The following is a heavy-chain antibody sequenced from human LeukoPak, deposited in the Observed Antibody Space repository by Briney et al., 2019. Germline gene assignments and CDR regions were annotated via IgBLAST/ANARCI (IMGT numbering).Heavy chain of an antibody. J-gene: IGHJ3*02. CDR1: GGSISSNVYS. CDR2: IYHSGST. D-gene: IGHD3-10*01. V-gene: IGHV4-30-2*01. CDR3: ARDTEARYYGSGSYYSVSAFDI. Sequence: PSETLSLTCAVSGGSISSNVYSWSWIRQPPGKGLEWIGYIYHSGSTYYNPSLKSRVTISEDRSKNQFSLKLSSVTAADTAVYYCARDTEARYYGSGSYYSVSAFDIWGQGTMVTVSS.